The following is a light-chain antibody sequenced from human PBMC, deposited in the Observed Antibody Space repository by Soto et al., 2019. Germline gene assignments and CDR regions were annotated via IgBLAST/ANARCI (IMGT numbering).Light chain of an antibody. CDR3: ASYTSSSTLV. V-gene: IGLV2-14*03. J-gene: IGLJ1*01. CDR2: DVL. Sequence: QYALTQPASVSGSPGQSITISCTGTSNDVGGHDYVSWYQQHPGKAPKLVIYDVLSRPSGVSDRFSGSKSGHTASLTISGLRPEDEADYYCASYTSSSTLVFGTGTKVTVL. CDR1: SNDVGGHDY.